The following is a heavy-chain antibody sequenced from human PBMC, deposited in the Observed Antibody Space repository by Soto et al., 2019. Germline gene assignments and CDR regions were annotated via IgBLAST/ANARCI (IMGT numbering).Heavy chain of an antibody. CDR1: GGTFSSYA. D-gene: IGHD3-22*01. J-gene: IGHJ6*02. CDR2: IIPIFGTA. Sequence: VASVKVSCKASGGTFSSYAISWVRQAPGQGLEWMGGIIPIFGTANYAQKFQGRVTITADKSTSTAYMELSSLRSEDTAVYYCARIYYYDSSGSREDYYGMDVWGQGTTVTVSS. CDR3: ARIYYYDSSGSREDYYGMDV. V-gene: IGHV1-69*06.